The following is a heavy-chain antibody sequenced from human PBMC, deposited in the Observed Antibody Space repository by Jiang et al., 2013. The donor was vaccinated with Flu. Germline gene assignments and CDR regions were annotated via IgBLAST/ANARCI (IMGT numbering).Heavy chain of an antibody. V-gene: IGHV5-10-1*01. CDR2: IDPSDSYT. CDR3: ARHSIVVVTAPTGGDAFDI. Sequence: GAEVKKPGESLRISCKGSGCSFTSYWISWVRQMPGKGLEWMGRIDPSDSYTNYSPSFQGHVTISADKSISTAYLQWSSLKASDTAMYYCARHSIVVVTAPTGGDAFDIWGQGTMVTVSS. D-gene: IGHD2-21*02. CDR1: GCSFTSYW. J-gene: IGHJ3*02.